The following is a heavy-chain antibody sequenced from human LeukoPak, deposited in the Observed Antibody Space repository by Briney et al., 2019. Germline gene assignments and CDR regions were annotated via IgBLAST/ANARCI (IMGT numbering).Heavy chain of an antibody. CDR1: GITLSNYG. D-gene: IGHD3-22*01. CDR2: ISGSGGGT. CDR3: AKRGVVIRVILVGFHREAYYFDS. V-gene: IGHV3-23*01. J-gene: IGHJ4*02. Sequence: PGGSLRLPCAVSGITLSNYGMSWVRQAPGKGLEWVAGISGSGGGTNYADSVKGRFTISRDNPRNALYSQMNSLRAEDTAVYFCAKRGVVIRVILVGFHREAYYFDSWGQGALVTVSS.